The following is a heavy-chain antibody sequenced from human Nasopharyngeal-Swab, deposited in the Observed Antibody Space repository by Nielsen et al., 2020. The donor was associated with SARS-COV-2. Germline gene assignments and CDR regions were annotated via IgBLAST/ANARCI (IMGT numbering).Heavy chain of an antibody. V-gene: IGHV4-61*02. CDR3: ASTAMGIGIGSEYYFDY. J-gene: IGHJ4*02. CDR2: IYTSGST. D-gene: IGHD5-18*01. CDR1: GGSISSGSYY. Sequence: TLSLTCPVSGGSISSGSYYWSWIRQPAGKGLEWIGRIYTSGSTNYNPSLKSRVTISVDTSKNQFSLKLSSVTAADTAVYYCASTAMGIGIGSEYYFDYWGQGTLVTVSS.